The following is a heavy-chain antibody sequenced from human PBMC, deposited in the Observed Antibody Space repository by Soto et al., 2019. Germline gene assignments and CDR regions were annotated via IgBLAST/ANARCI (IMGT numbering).Heavy chain of an antibody. CDR3: AASIFYYGMDV. CDR1: GYSFTIYW. Sequence: ESRTISYKGSGYSFTIYWIGWVRQIPGKGPEWMGIIYPGDSDTKYNPSFQGQVTISADKSITTTYLQWSSLKASDTAIYYCAASIFYYGMDVWGKGTTVTVS. CDR2: IYPGDSDT. V-gene: IGHV5-51*01. J-gene: IGHJ6*04.